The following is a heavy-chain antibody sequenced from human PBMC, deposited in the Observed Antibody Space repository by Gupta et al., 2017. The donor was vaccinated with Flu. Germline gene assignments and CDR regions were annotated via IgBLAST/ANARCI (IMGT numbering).Heavy chain of an antibody. CDR3: ARRNDYGDFLGY. Sequence: SSSSYYWGWIRQPPGKGLEWIGSIYYSGSTYYNPSLKSRVTISVDTSKNQFSLKLSSVTAADTAVYYCARRNDYGDFLGYWGQGTLVTGS. D-gene: IGHD4-17*01. J-gene: IGHJ4*02. CDR1: SSSSYY. V-gene: IGHV4-39*01. CDR2: IYYSGST.